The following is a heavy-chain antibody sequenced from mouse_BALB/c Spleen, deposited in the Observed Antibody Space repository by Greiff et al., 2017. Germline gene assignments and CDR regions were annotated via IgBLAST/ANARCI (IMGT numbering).Heavy chain of an antibody. J-gene: IGHJ2*01. D-gene: IGHD1-3*01. Sequence: VQLQQPGAELVMPGASVKMSCKASGYTFTDYWMHWVKQRPGQGLEWIGAIDTSDSYTSYNQKFKGKATLTVDESSSTAYMQLSSLTSEDSAVYYCARGKGDYWGQGTTLTVSS. CDR2: IDTSDSYT. CDR1: GYTFTDYW. V-gene: IGHV1-69*01. CDR3: ARGKGDY.